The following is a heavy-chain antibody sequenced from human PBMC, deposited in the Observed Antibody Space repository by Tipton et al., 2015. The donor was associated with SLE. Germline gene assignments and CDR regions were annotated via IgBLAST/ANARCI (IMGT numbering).Heavy chain of an antibody. CDR1: GFTFSSYW. CDR2: INSDGSST. CDR3: ARDGTQPYLYSSSWTLGY. Sequence: SLRLSCAASGFTFSSYWMHWVRQAPGKGLAWVSRINSDGSSTSYADSVKGRFTISRDNAKNTLYLQMNSLRAEDTAVYYCARDGTQPYLYSSSWTLGYWGQGTLVTVSS. V-gene: IGHV3-74*01. J-gene: IGHJ4*02. D-gene: IGHD6-13*01.